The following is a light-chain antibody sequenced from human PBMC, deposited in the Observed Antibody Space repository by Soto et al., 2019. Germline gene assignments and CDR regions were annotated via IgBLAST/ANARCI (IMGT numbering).Light chain of an antibody. CDR1: QSVSSY. CDR3: QQRSNWPSIT. V-gene: IGKV3-11*01. Sequence: EIVLTQSPATLSLSPGERATLSCRASQSVSSYLVWYQQKLGQAPRLLIYDASNRATGIPARFSGGGSGTDFTLTISSLEPEDFAVYYCQQRSNWPSITFDQGTRLEIK. J-gene: IGKJ5*01. CDR2: DAS.